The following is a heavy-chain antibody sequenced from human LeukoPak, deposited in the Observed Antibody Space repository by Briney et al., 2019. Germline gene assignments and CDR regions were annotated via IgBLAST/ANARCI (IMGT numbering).Heavy chain of an antibody. V-gene: IGHV3-21*01. CDR3: AREQYSSGWYRFDY. D-gene: IGHD6-19*01. Sequence: GGSLRLSCAASGFTFSSYAMSWVRQAPGKGLEWVSSISSSSSYIYYADSVKGRFTISRDNAKNSLYLQMNSLRAEDTAVYYCAREQYSSGWYRFDYWGQGTLVTVSS. J-gene: IGHJ4*02. CDR2: ISSSSSYI. CDR1: GFTFSSYA.